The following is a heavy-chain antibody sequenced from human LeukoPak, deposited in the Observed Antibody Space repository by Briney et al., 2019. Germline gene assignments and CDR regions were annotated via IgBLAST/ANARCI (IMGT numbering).Heavy chain of an antibody. CDR1: GFTFSSYA. Sequence: PGGSLRLSCAASGFTFSSYAMSWVRQAPGKGLEWVSAISGSGGSTYYADSVKGRFTISRDNSKNTLYLQMNSLRAEDTAVYYCAKEGPLRYFDWLPNHYYMDVWGKGTTVTVSS. CDR3: AKEGPLRYFDWLPNHYYMDV. D-gene: IGHD3-9*01. V-gene: IGHV3-23*01. J-gene: IGHJ6*03. CDR2: ISGSGGST.